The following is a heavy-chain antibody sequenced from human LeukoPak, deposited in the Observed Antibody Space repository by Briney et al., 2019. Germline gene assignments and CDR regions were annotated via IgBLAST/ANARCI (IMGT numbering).Heavy chain of an antibody. D-gene: IGHD4-11*01. CDR3: AKDGMTTVDDYYFYYYMDV. J-gene: IGHJ6*03. CDR2: ISGSGGNT. Sequence: GGSLRLSCAASGFTFSSYAMSWVRQAPGKGLEWVSTISGSGGNTYYTDSVKGRFTISRDNSKNTLYLQMNSLRAEDTAVYYCAKDGMTTVDDYYFYYYMDVWGKGTTVTVSS. V-gene: IGHV3-23*01. CDR1: GFTFSSYA.